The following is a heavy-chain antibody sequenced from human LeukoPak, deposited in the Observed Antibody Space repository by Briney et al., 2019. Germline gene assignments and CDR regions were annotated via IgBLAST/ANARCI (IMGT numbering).Heavy chain of an antibody. V-gene: IGHV1-69*13. Sequence: SVKVSCKASGGTFSSYAISWVRQAPGQGLEWMGGIIPIFGTANYAQKFQGRATITADESTRTAYMELSSLRSEDTAVYYCARTGGSSWYQYFGFDYWGQGTLVTVSS. CDR1: GGTFSSYA. J-gene: IGHJ4*02. D-gene: IGHD6-13*01. CDR3: ARTGGSSWYQYFGFDY. CDR2: IIPIFGTA.